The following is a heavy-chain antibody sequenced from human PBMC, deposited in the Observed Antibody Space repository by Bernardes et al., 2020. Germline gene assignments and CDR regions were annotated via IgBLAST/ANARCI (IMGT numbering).Heavy chain of an antibody. CDR3: AGGGMTYDY. CDR2: ITTNTGTR. J-gene: IGHJ4*02. CDR1: GYSFTTYA. V-gene: IGHV7-4-1*02. Sequence: ASVKVPCKTSGYSFTTYAMIWVRQAPGHGLEWMGWITTNTGTRTYAQGSTGRFVFSLDTSASTAYLEISALKAEDSAVYYCAGGGMTYDYWCQGTLVTVSS. D-gene: IGHD3-16*01.